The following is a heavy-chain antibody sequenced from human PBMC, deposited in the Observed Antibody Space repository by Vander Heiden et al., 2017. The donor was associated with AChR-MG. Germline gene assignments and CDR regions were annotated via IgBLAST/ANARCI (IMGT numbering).Heavy chain of an antibody. Sequence: QVQLVQSGAEVKKPGASVKVSCKASGYTFTGYYMHWVRQAPGQGLEWMGWINPNSGGTNYAQKFQGGVTMTRDTSISTAYMEVSRLRSEDTAVYYCARGQYYDDSSGYYVFDYWGQGTLVTVSS. D-gene: IGHD3-22*01. V-gene: IGHV1-2*02. CDR2: INPNSGGT. CDR1: GYTFTGYY. CDR3: ARGQYYDDSSGYYVFDY. J-gene: IGHJ4*02.